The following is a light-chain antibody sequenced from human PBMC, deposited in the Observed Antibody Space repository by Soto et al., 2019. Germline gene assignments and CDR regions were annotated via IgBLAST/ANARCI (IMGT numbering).Light chain of an antibody. CDR1: SGHSDYA. Sequence: QLVLTQSPSASASPGASVKLTCTLSSGHSDYAIAWHQQQPEKGPRYLMKVTSDGSHTEGDGIPDRFSGSSSGADRYLTISSLRSDDEADYYCQAWGTGGVFGGGTKVTVL. CDR2: VTSDGSH. V-gene: IGLV4-69*01. J-gene: IGLJ3*02. CDR3: QAWGTGGV.